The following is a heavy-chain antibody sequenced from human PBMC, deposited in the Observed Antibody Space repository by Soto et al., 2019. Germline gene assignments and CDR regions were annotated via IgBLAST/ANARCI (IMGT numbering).Heavy chain of an antibody. Sequence: TGGSLRLSCTGSGFTFGNYWMSWVRQAPGKGLVWVSRINSDGSSTSYADSVKGRFTISRDNAKNTLYLQMNSLRAEDTAVYYCAIRASYYDSSGYFDYWGQGTLVTVSS. V-gene: IGHV3-74*01. CDR2: INSDGSST. CDR1: GFTFGNYW. J-gene: IGHJ4*02. D-gene: IGHD3-22*01. CDR3: AIRASYYDSSGYFDY.